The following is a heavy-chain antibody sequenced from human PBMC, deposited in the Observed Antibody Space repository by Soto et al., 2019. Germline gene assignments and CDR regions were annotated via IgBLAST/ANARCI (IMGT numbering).Heavy chain of an antibody. D-gene: IGHD5-18*01. Sequence: VQLVESGGGLIQPGGSLRLSCAASGFTVSSNHMTWIRQAPGRGPEWVSTIYHGGNTYYADSVKGRFAISRDNSKNMLYLQMNSLRTEDTAVYYCAPGLDTAKDGYWGQGTLVIVSS. CDR1: GFTVSSNH. J-gene: IGHJ4*02. CDR3: APGLDTAKDGY. CDR2: IYHGGNT. V-gene: IGHV3-53*01.